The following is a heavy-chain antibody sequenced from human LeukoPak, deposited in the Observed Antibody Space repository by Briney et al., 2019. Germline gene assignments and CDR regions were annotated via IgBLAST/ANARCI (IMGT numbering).Heavy chain of an antibody. Sequence: GASAKVSCKASGYTFTGYYMHWVRQAPGQGLEWMGWINPNSGGTNYAQKFQGWVTMTRDTSISTAYMELSRLRSDDTAVYYCARTCSGGSCYGYGFDYWGQGTLVTVSS. CDR2: INPNSGGT. J-gene: IGHJ4*02. CDR1: GYTFTGYY. V-gene: IGHV1-2*04. CDR3: ARTCSGGSCYGYGFDY. D-gene: IGHD2-15*01.